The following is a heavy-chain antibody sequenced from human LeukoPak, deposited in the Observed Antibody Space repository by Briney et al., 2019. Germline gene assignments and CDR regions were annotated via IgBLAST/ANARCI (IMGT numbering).Heavy chain of an antibody. CDR1: GYTFTGYY. CDR3: ARDLRKEVVRGVIMGYYCGMDV. V-gene: IGHV1-2*02. J-gene: IGHJ6*02. Sequence: ASVKVSCKASGYTFTGYYMHWVRQAPGQGLEWMGWINPNSGGTNYAQKFQGRVTMTRDTSISTAYMELSRLRSDDTAVYYCARDLRKEVVRGVIMGYYCGMDVWGQGTTVTVSS. CDR2: INPNSGGT. D-gene: IGHD3-10*01.